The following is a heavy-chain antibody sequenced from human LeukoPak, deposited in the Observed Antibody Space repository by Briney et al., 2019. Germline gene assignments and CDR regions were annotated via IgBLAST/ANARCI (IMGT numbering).Heavy chain of an antibody. D-gene: IGHD5-18*01. CDR1: GFTFSSYG. Sequence: GGSLRLSCAASGFTFSSYGMHWVRQAPGKGLEWVAFIRYDGSNKYYADSVKGRFTISRDNAKTSLYLQMNSLRAEDTAVYYCARDLSGVTGYTYGRGIDYWGQGTLVTVSS. CDR3: ARDLSGVTGYTYGRGIDY. V-gene: IGHV3-30*02. CDR2: IRYDGSNK. J-gene: IGHJ4*02.